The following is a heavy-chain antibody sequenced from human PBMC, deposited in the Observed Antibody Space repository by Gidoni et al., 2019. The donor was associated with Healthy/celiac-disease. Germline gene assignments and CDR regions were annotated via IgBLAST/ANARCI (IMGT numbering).Heavy chain of an antibody. CDR1: GFTFSNAW. CDR3: TTAVAGPLFDY. Sequence: EVQLVASGGGLVKPGGSLRLSCAASGFTFSNAWMSWVRQAPGQGLEWVGRSKSKTDGGTTDDAAPVKGRFTISRDDSKNTLYLQMNSLKTEDTAVYYCTTAVAGPLFDYWGQGTLVTVSS. D-gene: IGHD6-19*01. J-gene: IGHJ4*02. V-gene: IGHV3-15*01. CDR2: SKSKTDGGTT.